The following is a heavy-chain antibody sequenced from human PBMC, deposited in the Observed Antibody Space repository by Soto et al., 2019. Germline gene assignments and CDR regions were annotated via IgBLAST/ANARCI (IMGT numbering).Heavy chain of an antibody. CDR2: IDPTDSYT. CDR3: ARRSYSGTYGEHDY. J-gene: IGHJ4*02. D-gene: IGHD1-26*01. CDR1: GYSFTSYW. V-gene: IGHV5-10-1*01. Sequence: ESLKISCKGSGYSFTSYWISWVRQMPGKGLEWMGRIDPTDSYTNYSPSFEGHVTISIDKSIRTAYLQWSSLKASDTAMYYCARRSYSGTYGEHDYWGQGTLVTVSS.